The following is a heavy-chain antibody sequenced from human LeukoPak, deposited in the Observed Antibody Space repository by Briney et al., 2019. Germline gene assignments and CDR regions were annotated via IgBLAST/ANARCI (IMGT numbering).Heavy chain of an antibody. CDR3: ARHFAYSSSSYFDY. CDR1: GGSVSNYY. Sequence: SETLSLTCSVSGGSVSNYYWSWLRQPPGKGLEWSGDVYYTGSTNYNPALKSQVTMFDDKAKNQFSLRLYCVTVADTAVYFCARHFAYSSSSYFDYWGQGSLVTVSS. V-gene: IGHV4-59*08. D-gene: IGHD6-6*01. J-gene: IGHJ4*02. CDR2: VYYTGST.